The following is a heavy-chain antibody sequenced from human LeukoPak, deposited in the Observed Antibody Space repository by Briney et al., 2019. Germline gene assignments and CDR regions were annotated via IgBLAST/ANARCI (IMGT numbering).Heavy chain of an antibody. CDR1: GFTFSSYG. CDR3: ARGGGSIRHSYYYYVDV. V-gene: IGHV3-23*01. Sequence: GGSLRLSCAASGFTFSSYGMSWVRQAPGKGLEWVSAISGSGNNTHYADSVKGRFTISRDNAKNSLYLRMNSLRDEDTALYYCARGGGSIRHSYYYYVDVWGKGTSVTVSS. J-gene: IGHJ6*03. D-gene: IGHD2-15*01. CDR2: ISGSGNNT.